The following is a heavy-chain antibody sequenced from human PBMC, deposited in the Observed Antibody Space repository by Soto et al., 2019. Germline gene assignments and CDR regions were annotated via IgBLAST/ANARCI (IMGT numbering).Heavy chain of an antibody. J-gene: IGHJ4*02. Sequence: SETLSLTCTVSGGSISSYYWSWIRQPPGKGLEWIGYIYYSGSTNYNPSLKSRVTISVDTSKNQFSLKLSSVTAADTAVYYCAREGSSSNLDYWGQGTLVTVSS. CDR1: GGSISSYY. V-gene: IGHV4-59*01. CDR2: IYYSGST. CDR3: AREGSSSNLDY. D-gene: IGHD6-6*01.